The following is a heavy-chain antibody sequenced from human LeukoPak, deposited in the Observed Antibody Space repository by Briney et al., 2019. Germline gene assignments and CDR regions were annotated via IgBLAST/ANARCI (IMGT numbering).Heavy chain of an antibody. CDR3: ARDFGYGDYFFDD. Sequence: PSETLSLTCTVSGASISSYYWTWIRQPAGKGLEWIGRIYASGTTNYNPSLKSRVTISVDTSKNQFSLKLSSVTAADTAVYYCARDFGYGDYFFDDWGQGTLVTVSS. J-gene: IGHJ4*02. V-gene: IGHV4-4*07. D-gene: IGHD4-17*01. CDR1: GASISSYY. CDR2: IYASGTT.